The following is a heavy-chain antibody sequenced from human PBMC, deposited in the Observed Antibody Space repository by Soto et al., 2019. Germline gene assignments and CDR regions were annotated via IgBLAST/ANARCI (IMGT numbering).Heavy chain of an antibody. CDR3: AKGQQLLNYNYYGLDV. D-gene: IGHD4-4*01. Sequence: GGSLRLSCAASRFTFSTYAMNWVRQAPGQGLEWVSTITASGITYQAESVQGRFTLSRDNSKNTLSLQMNSLRAGDTAVYYCAKGQQLLNYNYYGLDVWGQGTTVTVSS. CDR1: RFTFSTYA. CDR2: ITASGIT. J-gene: IGHJ6*02. V-gene: IGHV3-23*01.